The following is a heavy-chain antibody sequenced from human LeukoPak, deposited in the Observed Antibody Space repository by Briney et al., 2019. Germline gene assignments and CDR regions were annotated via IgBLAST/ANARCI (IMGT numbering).Heavy chain of an antibody. CDR2: IYPGDSDT. CDR1: GYSFTNYW. Sequence: GESLKISCKGSGYSFTNYWIARVRQMPGKGLEWMGIIYPGDSDTRYSPSFQGQVTISADKSISTAYLQWRSLKASDTAIYFCARCRDGYNYLADYWGQGTLVTVSS. D-gene: IGHD5-24*01. V-gene: IGHV5-51*01. J-gene: IGHJ4*02. CDR3: ARCRDGYNYLADY.